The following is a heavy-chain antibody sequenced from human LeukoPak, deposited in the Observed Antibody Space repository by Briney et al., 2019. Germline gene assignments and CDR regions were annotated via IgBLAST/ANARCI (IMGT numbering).Heavy chain of an antibody. J-gene: IGHJ6*02. Sequence: GRSLRLSCAASGFTFSSYAMHWVRQAPGKGLEWVAVISYDGSNKYYADSVKGRFTISRDNSKNTLYLQMNSLRAEDTAVYYCARGEMATIRDYYYYGMDVWGQGTTVTVSS. CDR3: ARGEMATIRDYYYYGMDV. V-gene: IGHV3-30-3*01. D-gene: IGHD5-24*01. CDR2: ISYDGSNK. CDR1: GFTFSSYA.